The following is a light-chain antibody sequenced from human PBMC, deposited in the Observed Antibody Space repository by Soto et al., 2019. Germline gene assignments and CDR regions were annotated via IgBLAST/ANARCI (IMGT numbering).Light chain of an antibody. CDR3: CSYADNYFYV. CDR1: SNDVGAYHY. V-gene: IGLV2-11*01. Sequence: QSVLTRPRSVSGSAGQSVTISCTGTSNDVGAYHYVSWYQHHPAKAPKLIIYDVTQRPSGIPDRFSGCKSGNTASLTISGLQADDEADYHCCSYADNYFYVFGTGTKLTVL. CDR2: DVT. J-gene: IGLJ1*01.